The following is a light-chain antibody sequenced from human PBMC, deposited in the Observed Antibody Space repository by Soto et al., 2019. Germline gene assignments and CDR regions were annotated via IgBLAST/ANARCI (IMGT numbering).Light chain of an antibody. J-gene: IGKJ1*01. CDR3: QQSDSTPWT. CDR1: QSISSY. CDR2: AAS. Sequence: DIQMTQSPSSLSASAGDRVTITCRASQSISSYLNWYQQKPGKAPKLLIYAASSLQSGVPSRFSGSGSGTDFTLTISSLQPEDFATYYCQQSDSTPWTFGQGTKVDIK. V-gene: IGKV1-39*01.